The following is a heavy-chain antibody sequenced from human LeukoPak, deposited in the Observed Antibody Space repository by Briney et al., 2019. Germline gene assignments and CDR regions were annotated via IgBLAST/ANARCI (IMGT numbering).Heavy chain of an antibody. J-gene: IGHJ4*02. V-gene: IGHV3-23*01. CDR2: ISGSGGST. CDR3: AKTPVRRFPLYFDY. CDR1: GFTFSSYG. D-gene: IGHD3-3*01. Sequence: PGGSLRLSCAASGFTFSSYGVSWVRQAPGKGLEWVSGISGSGGSTDYADSLKGRFTISRDNSKNTLYLQMNSLRAEDTAVYYCAKTPVRRFPLYFDYWGQGTLVTVSS.